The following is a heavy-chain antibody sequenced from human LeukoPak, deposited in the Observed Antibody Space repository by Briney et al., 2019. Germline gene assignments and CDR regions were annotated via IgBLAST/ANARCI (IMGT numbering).Heavy chain of an antibody. D-gene: IGHD3-22*01. CDR3: ARGGDSSGSVRSAFDI. Sequence: PGGSLRLSCAASGLTVSSNYMSWVRQAPGKDLEWVSVINGGGSTYYADSVKGRFTISRDNSKNTLYLQMNSLRAEDTAVYYCARGGDSSGSVRSAFDIWGQGTMVTVSS. V-gene: IGHV3-53*01. CDR2: INGGGST. CDR1: GLTVSSNY. J-gene: IGHJ3*02.